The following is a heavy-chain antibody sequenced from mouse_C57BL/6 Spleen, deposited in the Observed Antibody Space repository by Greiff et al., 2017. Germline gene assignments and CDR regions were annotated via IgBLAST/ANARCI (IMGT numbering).Heavy chain of an antibody. V-gene: IGHV1-18*01. J-gene: IGHJ3*01. Sequence: VQLQQSGPELVKPGASVKIPCKASGYTFTDYNMDWVKQSHGKSLEWIGDINPNNGGTIYNQKFKGKATLTVDKSSSTAYMELRSLTSEDTAVYYCARRGLYYDYDGTWFAYWGQGTLVTVSA. D-gene: IGHD2-4*01. CDR1: GYTFTDYN. CDR2: INPNNGGT. CDR3: ARRGLYYDYDGTWFAY.